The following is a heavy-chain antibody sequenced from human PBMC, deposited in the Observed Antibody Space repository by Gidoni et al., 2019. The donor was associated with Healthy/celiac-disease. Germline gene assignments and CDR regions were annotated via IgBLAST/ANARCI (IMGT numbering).Heavy chain of an antibody. Sequence: EVQLLESGGGLVQPGGSLRLSWSASGFPFTRFAMRGVRQAQGKGLVWVEAMSGSGGSTYYADSVKGRFTISRDNSKNTLYLQMNSLRAEDTAVYYCAKAGSFYDFWSGSGFDPWGQGTLVTVSS. J-gene: IGHJ5*02. D-gene: IGHD3-3*01. CDR1: GFPFTRFA. V-gene: IGHV3-23*01. CDR2: MSGSGGST. CDR3: AKAGSFYDFWSGSGFDP.